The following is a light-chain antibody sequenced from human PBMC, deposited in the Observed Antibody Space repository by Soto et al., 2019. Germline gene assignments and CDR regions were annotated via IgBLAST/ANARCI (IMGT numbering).Light chain of an antibody. CDR3: QPYNSYSRT. Sequence: DIHITHSPSTRSSSVGDRVTITCRASQIISSWLAWYQQKPGKAPKLLIYDASSLESGVPSRFSGSGSGTEFTLTISSLQPDDFATYYCQPYNSYSRTFGQGTKV. CDR2: DAS. J-gene: IGKJ1*01. V-gene: IGKV1-5*01. CDR1: QIISSW.